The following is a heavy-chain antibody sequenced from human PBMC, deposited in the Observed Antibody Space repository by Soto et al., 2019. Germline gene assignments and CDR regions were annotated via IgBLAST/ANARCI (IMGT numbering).Heavy chain of an antibody. D-gene: IGHD2-21*01. CDR2: ISGSGDRT. V-gene: IGHV3-23*01. J-gene: IGHJ4*02. Sequence: GSLRLSCEASGFTCGNYAMTWVRQAPGKGLEWVSTISGSGDRTYYADSVTGRFTISRDNSKNTLYLQMHSLGVEDTAVYFCAKDTVAIRSFYFDSWAQGTLVTVSS. CDR3: AKDTVAIRSFYFDS. CDR1: GFTCGNYA.